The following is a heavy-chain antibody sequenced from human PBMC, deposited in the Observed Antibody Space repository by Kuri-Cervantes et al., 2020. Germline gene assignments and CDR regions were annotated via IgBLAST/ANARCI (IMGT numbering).Heavy chain of an antibody. V-gene: IGHV3-72*01. Sequence: GGSLRLSCAASGFTFSSYGMHWVRQAPGKGLEWVGRIRTKANTYSTEYAATVKGRFTISRDDSNDSLYLQMNSLKAEDTAVYYCAMVGGYNGGSSINDYWGQGTLVTVSS. CDR3: AMVGGYNGGSSINDY. CDR1: GFTFSSYG. CDR2: IRTKANTYST. D-gene: IGHD2-8*01. J-gene: IGHJ4*02.